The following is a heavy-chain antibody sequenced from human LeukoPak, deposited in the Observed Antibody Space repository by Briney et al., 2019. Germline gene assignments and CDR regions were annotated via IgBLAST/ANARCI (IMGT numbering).Heavy chain of an antibody. CDR3: ARGNPYIVVVPAAIPAFDI. CDR2: ISSSSSYI. Sequence: GGSLRLSCAASGFTFSSYSMNWVRQAPGKGLEWVSSISSSSSYIYYADSVKGRFTISRGNAKNSLYLQMNSLRAEDTAVYYCARGNPYIVVVPAAIPAFDIWGQGTMVTVSS. J-gene: IGHJ3*02. D-gene: IGHD2-2*02. V-gene: IGHV3-21*01. CDR1: GFTFSSYS.